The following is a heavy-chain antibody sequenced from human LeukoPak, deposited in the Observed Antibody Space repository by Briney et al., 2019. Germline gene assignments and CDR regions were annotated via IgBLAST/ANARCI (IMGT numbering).Heavy chain of an antibody. V-gene: IGHV4-39*01. CDR1: GGSIRGSSYS. CDR2: VYASGST. Sequence: SETLSLTCTVSGGSIRGSSYSWGWIRQPPGKGLEWIGHVYASGSTNYSPSLKSRVTISVDTSKNQFSLKLNSVTAADTAFYFCGLNFDYWGQGILVTVSS. J-gene: IGHJ4*02. CDR3: GLNFDY.